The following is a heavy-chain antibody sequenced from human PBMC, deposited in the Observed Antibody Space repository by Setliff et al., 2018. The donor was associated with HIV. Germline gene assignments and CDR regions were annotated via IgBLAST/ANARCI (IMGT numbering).Heavy chain of an antibody. CDR3: ATDLHWAFDY. CDR1: GFTFSSHQ. Sequence: GGSLRLSCAASGFTFSSHQMSWVRQAPGKGLEWVAKIIQDGSDKYHTDSVKGRFTISRDNAKNSLYLQMNSLRAEDAAVYYCATDLHWAFDYWGQGSLVTVSS. V-gene: IGHV3-7*01. D-gene: IGHD7-27*01. CDR2: IIQDGSDK. J-gene: IGHJ4*02.